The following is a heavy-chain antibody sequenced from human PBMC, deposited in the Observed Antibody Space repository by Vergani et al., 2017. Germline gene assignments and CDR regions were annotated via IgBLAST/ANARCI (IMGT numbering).Heavy chain of an antibody. CDR3: ARANLYSSSWFVSAHFDY. CDR1: GYNFNTYY. D-gene: IGHD6-13*01. V-gene: IGHV7-4-1*02. Sequence: QVQLVQSGSEVKKPGASVKVSCKASGYNFNTYYIHWVRQAPGQGLEWMGWINTNTGNPTYAQGFTGRFVFSLDTSVSTAYLQISSLKAEDTAVYYCARANLYSSSWFVSAHFDYWGQGTLVTVSS. CDR2: INTNTGNP. J-gene: IGHJ4*02.